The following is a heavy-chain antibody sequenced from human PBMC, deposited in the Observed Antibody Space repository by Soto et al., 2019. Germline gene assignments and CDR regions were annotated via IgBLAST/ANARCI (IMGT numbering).Heavy chain of an antibody. J-gene: IGHJ3*02. D-gene: IGHD1-26*01. CDR2: ISGSGGST. Sequence: GGSLRLSCAASGFTFSNYAMSWVRQAPGKGLEWVSAISGSGGSTYYADSVKGRFTISRDNSKNTLYLQVNSLRAEDTALYFCAKSLGRVSYGPLDTFDIWGQGTMVTVSS. V-gene: IGHV3-23*01. CDR3: AKSLGRVSYGPLDTFDI. CDR1: GFTFSNYA.